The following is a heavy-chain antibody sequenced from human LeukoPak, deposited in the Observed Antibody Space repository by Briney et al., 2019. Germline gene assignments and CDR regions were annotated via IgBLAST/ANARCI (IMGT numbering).Heavy chain of an antibody. CDR1: GYTFTSYG. CDR2: ISAYNVNT. D-gene: IGHD3-3*01. J-gene: IGHJ5*02. Sequence: ASVKVSCKASGYTFTSYGISWGREAPGQGLERMGWISAYNVNTNYAQKLQGRVTMTTDTSTSTAYMELRSLRSDDTAVYYCARGPLPWYDFWSGYYTNWFDPWGQGTLVTVSS. CDR3: ARGPLPWYDFWSGYYTNWFDP. V-gene: IGHV1-18*01.